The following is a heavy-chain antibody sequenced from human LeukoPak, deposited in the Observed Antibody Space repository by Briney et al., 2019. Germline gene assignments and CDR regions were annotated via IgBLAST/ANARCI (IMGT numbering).Heavy chain of an antibody. V-gene: IGHV3-53*05. CDR3: ARGSYSSSSWSF. D-gene: IGHD6-13*01. J-gene: IGHJ4*02. CDR2: IYSGGTT. CDR1: GFTVSTTY. Sequence: PGGSLRLSCVASGFTVSTTYMGWVRQAPGKGLEWVSVIYSGGTTYYADSVKGRFTFSRDNSKNTLYLQMNSLRAEDTAVYYCARGSYSSSSWSFWGQGTLVTVSS.